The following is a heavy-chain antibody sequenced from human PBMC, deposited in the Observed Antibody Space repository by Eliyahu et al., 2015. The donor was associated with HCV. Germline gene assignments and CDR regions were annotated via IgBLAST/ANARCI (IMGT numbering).Heavy chain of an antibody. CDR1: GXTFSNAA. V-gene: IGHV3-23*01. Sequence: EVQLLESGGGLVQPGGSLXLXCXASGXTFSNAAMNWVRQAPGKGLXWXSTISGSGGYTSYGDSVKGRFSISRDNPKNTLYLQMDSLRAEDTAVYYCAKGGLTTPGVSSWGQGTLVTVSS. CDR3: AKGGLTTPGVSS. CDR2: ISGSGGYT. J-gene: IGHJ4*02. D-gene: IGHD1/OR15-1a*01.